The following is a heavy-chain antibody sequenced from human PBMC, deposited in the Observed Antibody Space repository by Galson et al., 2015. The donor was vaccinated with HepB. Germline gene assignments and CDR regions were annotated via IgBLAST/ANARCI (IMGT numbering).Heavy chain of an antibody. V-gene: IGHV1-69*13. CDR2: IIPIFGTA. CDR1: GGTFSSYA. J-gene: IGHJ4*02. CDR3: ARNDYGGNPGDFDY. Sequence: SVKVSCKASGGTFSSYAISWVRQAPGQGLEWMGGIIPIFGTANYAQKFQGRVTITADESTSTAYMELSSLRSEDTAVYYCARNDYGGNPGDFDYWGQGTLVTVSS. D-gene: IGHD4-23*01.